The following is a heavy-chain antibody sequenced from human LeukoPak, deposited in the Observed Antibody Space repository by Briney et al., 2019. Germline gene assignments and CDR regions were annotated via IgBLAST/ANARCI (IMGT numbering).Heavy chain of an antibody. CDR1: GFTFSSYE. J-gene: IGHJ4*02. CDR3: ARHTAMVWENYYFDY. Sequence: GGSLRLSCAASGFTFSSYEMNWVRQAPGKGLEWVSYISSSGSTIYYADSVKGRFTISRDNAKNSLYLQMNSLRAEDTAVYYCARHTAMVWENYYFDYWGQGTLVTVSS. CDR2: ISSSGSTI. D-gene: IGHD5-18*01. V-gene: IGHV3-48*03.